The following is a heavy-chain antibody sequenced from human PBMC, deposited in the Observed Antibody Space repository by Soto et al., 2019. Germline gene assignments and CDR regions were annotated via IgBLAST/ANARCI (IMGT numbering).Heavy chain of an antibody. D-gene: IGHD3-9*01. CDR1: GGSFSGYY. CDR3: ARDHRTKLRYFDWLLEYFDY. V-gene: IGHV4-34*01. CDR2: INHSGST. Sequence: SETLSLTCAVYGGSFSGYYWSWIRQPPGKGLEWIGEINHSGSTNYNPSLKSRVTISVDTSKNQFSLKLSSVTAADTAVYYCARDHRTKLRYFDWLLEYFDYWGQGTLVTVS. J-gene: IGHJ4*02.